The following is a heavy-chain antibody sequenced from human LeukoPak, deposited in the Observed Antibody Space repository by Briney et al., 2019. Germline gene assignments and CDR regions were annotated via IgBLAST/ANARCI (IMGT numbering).Heavy chain of an antibody. J-gene: IGHJ6*03. Sequence: PSETLSPTCAVYGGSFSGYYWSWIRQPPGKGLEWIGDINHSGSTNYNPSLKSRVTISVDTSKNQFSLKLSSVTAADTAVYYCARGRYYDFWSGYSGLAYYMDVWGKGTTVTVSS. CDR2: INHSGST. V-gene: IGHV4-34*01. CDR3: ARGRYYDFWSGYSGLAYYMDV. CDR1: GGSFSGYY. D-gene: IGHD3-3*01.